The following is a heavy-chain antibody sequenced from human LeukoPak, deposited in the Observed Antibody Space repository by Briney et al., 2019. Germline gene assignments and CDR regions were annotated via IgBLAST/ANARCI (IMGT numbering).Heavy chain of an antibody. Sequence: ASVKVSCKASGYTFTGYYMHWVRQAPGQGLEWMGWINPNSGGTNYAQKFQVRVTMTRDTAISTAYMGMSRLRSDDTAVYYCARGRGRLHVNRGVYNYHYYMGVWGKGTTVIVSS. D-gene: IGHD3-10*01. J-gene: IGHJ6*03. CDR2: INPNSGGT. V-gene: IGHV1-2*02. CDR3: ARGRGRLHVNRGVYNYHYYMGV. CDR1: GYTFTGYY.